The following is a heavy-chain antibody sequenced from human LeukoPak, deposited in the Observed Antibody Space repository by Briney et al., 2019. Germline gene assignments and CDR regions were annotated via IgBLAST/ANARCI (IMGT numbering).Heavy chain of an antibody. CDR3: ARALSRTPYYFDY. Sequence: PGGSLRLSCAASGFTFSSYAMSWVRQAPGKGLEWVSAISGSGGSTYYADSVKGRFTISRDNAKNSLYLQMNSLRAEDTAVYYCARALSRTPYYFDYWGQGTLVTVSS. CDR1: GFTFSSYA. V-gene: IGHV3-23*01. CDR2: ISGSGGST. J-gene: IGHJ4*02. D-gene: IGHD1-14*01.